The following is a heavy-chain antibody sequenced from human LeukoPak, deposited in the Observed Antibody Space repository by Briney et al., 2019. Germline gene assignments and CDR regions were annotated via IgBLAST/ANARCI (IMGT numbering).Heavy chain of an antibody. D-gene: IGHD6-19*01. V-gene: IGHV4-39*01. J-gene: IGHJ4*02. CDR2: IYYRGST. CDR1: GGSISSSSYY. CDR3: ASPGYSSGWSLSAPYYYFDY. Sequence: SETLSLTCTVSGGSISSSSYYWGGIRQPPGRGRGGIGRIYYRGSTYYNPSLKIRLTISVATSKNQFSLKLSSVTAADTAVYYCASPGYSSGWSLSAPYYYFDYWGQGTLVTVSS.